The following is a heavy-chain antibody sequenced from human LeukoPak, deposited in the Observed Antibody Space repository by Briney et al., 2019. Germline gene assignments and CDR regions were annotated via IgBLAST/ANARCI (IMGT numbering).Heavy chain of an antibody. CDR3: ARDKYSEDAFDI. CDR2: ISSNGGST. Sequence: PGGSLRLSCAASGFTFSSYAMHWVRQAPGKGLEYVSAISSNGGSTYYANSVKGRFTISRDNAKNSLYLQMNSLRAEDTAVYYCARDKYSEDAFDIWGQGTMVTVSS. J-gene: IGHJ3*02. D-gene: IGHD6-6*01. CDR1: GFTFSSYA. V-gene: IGHV3-64*01.